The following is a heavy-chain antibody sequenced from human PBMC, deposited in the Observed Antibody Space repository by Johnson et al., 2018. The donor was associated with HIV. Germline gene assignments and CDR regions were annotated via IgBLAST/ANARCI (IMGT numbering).Heavy chain of an antibody. J-gene: IGHJ3*02. CDR2: IRYDGSNK. V-gene: IGHV3-30*02. CDR1: GFTFSSYG. Sequence: QVQLVESGGGVVQPGGSLRLSCAASGFTFSSYGMHWVRQAPGKGLEWVAFIRYDGSNKYYADSVKGRFTITRDNSKTPLYQQMNSLRAEDTAVYYCASVVGGRTYYNFWSGYSDAFDIWGQGTMVTVSS. CDR3: ASVVGGRTYYNFWSGYSDAFDI. D-gene: IGHD3-3*01.